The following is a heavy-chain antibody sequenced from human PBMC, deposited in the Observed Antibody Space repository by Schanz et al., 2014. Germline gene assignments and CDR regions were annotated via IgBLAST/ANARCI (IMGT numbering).Heavy chain of an antibody. D-gene: IGHD3-10*01. Sequence: QVRLVQSGAEAREPGASVKVSCKATGYMFETYGFAWVRQAPGQGLEWMGWISAYNGHTRYGQKFQDRLSLATDPDTATAHVELRSLRTDDTAVYYCARAPTRMNMFRGVTYFFDYWGQGTLVTVSS. CDR2: ISAYNGHT. CDR3: ARAPTRMNMFRGVTYFFDY. CDR1: GYMFETYG. V-gene: IGHV1-18*04. J-gene: IGHJ4*02.